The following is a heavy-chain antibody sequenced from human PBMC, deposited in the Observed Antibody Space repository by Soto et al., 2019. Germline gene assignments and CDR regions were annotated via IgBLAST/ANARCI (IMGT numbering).Heavy chain of an antibody. CDR1: GFTFSRYD. V-gene: IGHV3-21*02. CDR3: ARDPQQRLADSYYYGMDV. J-gene: IGHJ6*02. CDR2: ISGLSSYI. Sequence: EVQLVESGGGLVKPGGSLRLSCAASGFTFSRYDMNWVRQAPGKGLELVSSISGLSSYIYYADSVKGRFTVSRDNAKNSLYVQMNSLRAEDTAVYYCARDPQQRLADSYYYGMDVWGQGTTVIVSS. D-gene: IGHD6-25*01.